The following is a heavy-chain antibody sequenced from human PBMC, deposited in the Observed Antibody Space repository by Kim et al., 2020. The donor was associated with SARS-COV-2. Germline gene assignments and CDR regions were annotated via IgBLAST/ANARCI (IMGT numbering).Heavy chain of an antibody. CDR1: AFTFSHLA. Sequence: GGSLRLSCSASAFTFSHLAMHWVRQTRGKGLEYVSAVSNDGVNTYYSDSVKGRFTISRDNSKNTLYLQMSSLRVEDTAVYFCVKRSTPGTYYYTNWGQGTLVTVSS. CDR3: VKRSTPGTYYYTN. J-gene: IGHJ4*02. D-gene: IGHD3-10*01. V-gene: IGHV3-64D*09. CDR2: VSNDGVNT.